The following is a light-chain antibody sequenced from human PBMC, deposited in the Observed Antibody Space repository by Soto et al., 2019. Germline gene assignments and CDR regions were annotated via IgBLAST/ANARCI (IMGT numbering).Light chain of an antibody. CDR2: DVS. Sequence: MVLTQSPATLSLSPGERATLSCRASQSVCTFLAWYQQKPGQAPRLLVYDVSNRATGIPARFSGGGSGTDFTLTISNLEPEDFAVYYCQQRSDWPWTFGQGTKVDIK. V-gene: IGKV3-11*01. CDR3: QQRSDWPWT. CDR1: QSVCTF. J-gene: IGKJ1*01.